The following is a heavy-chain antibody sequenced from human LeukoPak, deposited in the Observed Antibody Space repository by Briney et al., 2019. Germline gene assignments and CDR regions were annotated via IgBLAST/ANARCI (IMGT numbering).Heavy chain of an antibody. D-gene: IGHD3-10*01. J-gene: IGHJ4*02. CDR1: GFTFSDHC. V-gene: IGHV3-72*01. CDR2: TRKKANSYST. CDR3: IRVSSIWSYDF. Sequence: PGGSLRLSCAASGFTFSDHCMDWVRQAPGKGLEWVGRTRKKANSYSTEYAASVKGRFTVSRDDSKNSLYLQMNSLKTEDTAMYYCIRVSSIWSYDFWGRGTLVTVSS.